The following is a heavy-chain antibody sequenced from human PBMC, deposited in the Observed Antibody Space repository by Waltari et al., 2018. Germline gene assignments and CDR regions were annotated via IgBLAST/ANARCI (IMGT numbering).Heavy chain of an antibody. J-gene: IGHJ4*02. CDR3: ARDPHNYDYVWGSYRPSYYFDY. D-gene: IGHD3-16*02. CDR1: GFTFSSYS. CDR2: ISSSSSTI. V-gene: IGHV3-48*01. Sequence: EVQLVESGGGLVQPGGSLRLSCAASGFTFSSYSMNWVRQAPGKGLEWVSYISSSSSTIYYADSVKGRFTISRDNAKNSLYLQMNSLRAEDTAVYYCARDPHNYDYVWGSYRPSYYFDYWGQGTLVTVSS.